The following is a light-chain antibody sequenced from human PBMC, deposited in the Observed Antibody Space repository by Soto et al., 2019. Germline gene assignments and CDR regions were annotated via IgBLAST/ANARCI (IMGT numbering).Light chain of an antibody. CDR2: EGN. V-gene: IGLV2-23*01. Sequence: QSVLTQPASVSGSPGQSITISCTGTSSDVGSYNLVSWFQQHPGKAPKLMIYEGNKRPSGVSNRFSGSKSGNTASLTISGLQAEDEADYYCWSYDSRLSTSLFGGGTKVTVL. CDR3: WSYDSRLSTSL. J-gene: IGLJ2*01. CDR1: SSDVGSYNL.